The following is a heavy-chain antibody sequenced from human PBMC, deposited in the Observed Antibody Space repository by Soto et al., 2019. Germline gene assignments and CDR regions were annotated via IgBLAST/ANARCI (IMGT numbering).Heavy chain of an antibody. CDR3: VRGGGYCSGGSCYWFDS. Sequence: LDALSLTCIASAGSISTYYWSWIRRPPEEALEWIGYIHYSGTTNYSPSLKSRVTISVDTSRNSFSLTLSSVIAADTAIYYCVRGGGYCSGGSCYWFDSWGQGSLVTVSS. CDR1: AGSISTYY. J-gene: IGHJ5*01. D-gene: IGHD2-15*01. CDR2: IHYSGTT. V-gene: IGHV4-59*01.